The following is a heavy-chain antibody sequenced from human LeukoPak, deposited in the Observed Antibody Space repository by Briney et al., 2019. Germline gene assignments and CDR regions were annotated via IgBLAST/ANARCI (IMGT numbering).Heavy chain of an antibody. D-gene: IGHD3-10*01. J-gene: IGHJ4*02. Sequence: PGGSLGLSCAASGFTFSSYAMSWVRQAPGKGLEWVSAISGSGGSTYYADSVKGRFTISRDNSKNTLYLQMNSLRAEDTAVYYCANGSGKWNPPDYWGQGTLVTVSS. CDR1: GFTFSSYA. CDR3: ANGSGKWNPPDY. V-gene: IGHV3-23*01. CDR2: ISGSGGST.